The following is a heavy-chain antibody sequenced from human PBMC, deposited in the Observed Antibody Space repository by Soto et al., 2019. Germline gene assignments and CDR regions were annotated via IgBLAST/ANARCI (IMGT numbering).Heavy chain of an antibody. Sequence: SETLSLTCTVSGGSISSGGYYWSWIRQHPGKGLEWIGYIYYSGSTYYNPSLKSRVTISVDTSKNQFSLKLSSVTAADTAVYYCASVQYFDWLPFDYWGQGTLVTVSS. J-gene: IGHJ4*02. CDR1: GGSISSGGYY. V-gene: IGHV4-31*03. CDR3: ASVQYFDWLPFDY. D-gene: IGHD3-9*01. CDR2: IYYSGST.